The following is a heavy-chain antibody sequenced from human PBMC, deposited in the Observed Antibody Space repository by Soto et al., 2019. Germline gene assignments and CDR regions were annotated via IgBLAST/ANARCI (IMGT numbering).Heavy chain of an antibody. CDR3: ARSHYTYGLLIDY. CDR1: GDSXTTNGYY. J-gene: IGHJ4*02. Sequence: SXTXSLTCSVSGDSXTTNGYYLGWIRQPPGKVLQCIGNVYWTGSTFSHPSLTIRVFISVDTSKNEFSLRLNSVTAADTAVYYCARSHYTYGLLIDYWGPGTMVTVSS. D-gene: IGHD2-8*01. V-gene: IGHV4-39*01. CDR2: VYWTGST.